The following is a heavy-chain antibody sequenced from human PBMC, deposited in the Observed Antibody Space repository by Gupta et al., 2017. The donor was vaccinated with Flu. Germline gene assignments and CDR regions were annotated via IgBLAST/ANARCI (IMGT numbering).Heavy chain of an antibody. J-gene: IGHJ1*01. CDR2: IWHDGNKK. CDR1: GLVFSNYG. Sequence: QVHLVESGGGVVQPGRSLRLSCAASGLVFSNYGMHWVGQAPGKGLEWVAVIWHDGNKKYYADSVEGRFVISRDNSKNTVYLQMNSPRVDDTAIYYCARDPAVGTVLAYFQHWGQGTLVTVSS. D-gene: IGHD4-17*01. CDR3: ARDPAVGTVLAYFQH. V-gene: IGHV3-33*01.